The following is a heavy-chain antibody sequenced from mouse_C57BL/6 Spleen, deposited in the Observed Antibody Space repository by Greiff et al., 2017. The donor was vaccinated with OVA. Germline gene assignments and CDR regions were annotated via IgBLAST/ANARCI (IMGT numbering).Heavy chain of an antibody. J-gene: IGHJ2*01. Sequence: QVQLQQPGAELVRPGSSVKLSCKASGYTFTSYWMHWVKQRPIQGLEWIGNIDPSDSETHYNQKFKDKATLTVDKSSSTAYMQLSSQTSEDSAVYYCARGLRYDYFDYWGQGTTLTVSS. CDR3: ARGLRYDYFDY. CDR2: IDPSDSET. CDR1: GYTFTSYW. V-gene: IGHV1-52*01. D-gene: IGHD1-1*01.